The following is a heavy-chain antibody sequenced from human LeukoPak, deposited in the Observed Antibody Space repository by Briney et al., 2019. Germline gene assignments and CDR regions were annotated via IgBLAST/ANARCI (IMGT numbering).Heavy chain of an antibody. CDR2: ISPSSGTM. CDR1: GFTFSGYS. D-gene: IGHD6-13*01. Sequence: GGSLRLSCAASGFTFSGYSMNWVRQAPGKGLEWVSYISPSSGTMYYADSVEGRFTISRDNARSSLYLHMNSLRDEDTAVYYCARVAYSSSPDYWGQGTLVTVSS. V-gene: IGHV3-48*02. J-gene: IGHJ4*02. CDR3: ARVAYSSSPDY.